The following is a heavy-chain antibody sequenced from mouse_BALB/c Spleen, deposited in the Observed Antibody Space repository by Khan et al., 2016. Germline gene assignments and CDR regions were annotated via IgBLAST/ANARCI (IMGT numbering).Heavy chain of an antibody. J-gene: IGHJ4*01. CDR3: ARGDGYDGYARDY. CDR1: GYSFTSYY. D-gene: IGHD2-2*01. CDR2: ISSYNGGT. V-gene: IGHV1S34*01. Sequence: LVKTGASVKISCKTSGYSFTSYYMHWVKQSHGKSLEWIGYISSYNGGTNYNQKFKGKATFTVETSSSTAYMQFNSLTSEDSAVYYCARGDGYDGYARDYGGQGTSVTVSS.